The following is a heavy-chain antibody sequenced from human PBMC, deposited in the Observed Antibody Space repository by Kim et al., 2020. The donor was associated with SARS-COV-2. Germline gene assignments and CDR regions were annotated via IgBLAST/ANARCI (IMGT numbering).Heavy chain of an antibody. CDR3: ARASRIEWSQGGDAFDI. CDR2: IYYSGST. J-gene: IGHJ3*02. CDR1: GGSISSGGYY. D-gene: IGHD3-3*01. Sequence: SETLSLTCTVSGGSISSGGYYWSWIRQHPGKGLEWIGYIYYSGSTYYNPSLKSRVTISVDTSKNQFSLKLSSVTAADTAVYYCARASRIEWSQGGDAFDICGQGTMVTVSS. V-gene: IGHV4-31*03.